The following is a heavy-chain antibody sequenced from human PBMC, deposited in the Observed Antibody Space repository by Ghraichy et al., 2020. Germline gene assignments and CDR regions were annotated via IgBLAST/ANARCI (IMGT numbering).Heavy chain of an antibody. CDR1: GGSISSSNPY. CDR2: IFYSGST. D-gene: IGHD2-15*01. J-gene: IGHJ4*02. Sequence: SETLSLTCTVSGGSISSSNPYWGWIRQPPGKGLEWFGHIFYSGSTYYNPSLKSRVTISVDTSKHQFSLRLSSVTAADRAVYYCARGVRRSQEGRCSGGCCYFDCWGQGSLVTVSS. CDR3: ARGVRRSQEGRCSGGCCYFDC. V-gene: IGHV4-39*07.